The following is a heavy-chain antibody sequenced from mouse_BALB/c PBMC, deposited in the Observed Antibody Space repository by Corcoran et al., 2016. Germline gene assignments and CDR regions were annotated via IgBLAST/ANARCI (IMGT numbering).Heavy chain of an antibody. CDR3: ARFDYARRYFDV. V-gene: IGHV9-1*02. CDR2: INTYTGET. CDR1: GYTFTNYG. Sequence: QIQLVQSGPELKKPGETVKISCKASGYTFTNYGMNWVKQAPGKGLKWMGWINTYTGETTYADDFKGRFAFSLETSASTAYLQINNLKNEDMATYFCARFDYARRYFDVWGAGTTVTVSS. J-gene: IGHJ1*01. D-gene: IGHD2-4*01.